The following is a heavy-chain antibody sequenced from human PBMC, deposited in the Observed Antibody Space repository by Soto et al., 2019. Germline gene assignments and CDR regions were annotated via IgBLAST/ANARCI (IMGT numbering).Heavy chain of an antibody. V-gene: IGHV3-33*01. J-gene: IGHJ6*02. CDR2: VGNDGSEK. Sequence: QVQLGESGGGVVQPGRSLRLSCAASGVMFSAYGMHWVRQAPGEGLEWVAVVGNDGSEKYYAESVKGRFTISRDNSKNTLYLQMNSLRAEDTAVYYCATEDWNDRNGMGVWGQGTTVTVSS. CDR1: GVMFSAYG. CDR3: ATEDWNDRNGMGV. D-gene: IGHD1-1*01.